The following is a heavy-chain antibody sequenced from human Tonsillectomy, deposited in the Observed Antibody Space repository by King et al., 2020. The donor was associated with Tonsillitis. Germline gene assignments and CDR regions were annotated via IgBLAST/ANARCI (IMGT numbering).Heavy chain of an antibody. V-gene: IGHV4-34*01. Sequence: VQLPQWGAGLLKPSETLSLTCAVYGGSFSDYFWSWIRQPPGKGLEWIGEINHSGSTNYNPSLKSRVTISVDTSKNQFSLKLSSVTAADTAVYYCARLSQAIRIDPWGQGTLVTVSS. CDR2: INHSGST. CDR1: GGSFSDYF. CDR3: ARLSQAIRIDP. J-gene: IGHJ5*02.